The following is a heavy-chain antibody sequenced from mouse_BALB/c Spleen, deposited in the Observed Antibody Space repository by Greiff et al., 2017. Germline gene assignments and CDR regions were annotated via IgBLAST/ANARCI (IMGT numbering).Heavy chain of an antibody. CDR1: GFSLTSYG. D-gene: IGHD3-3*01. J-gene: IGHJ4*01. CDR2: IWAGGST. Sequence: QVQLQQSGPGLVAPSQSLSITCTVSGFSLTSYGVHWVRQPPGKGLEWLGVIWAGGSTNYNSALMSRLSISKDNSKSQVFLKMNSLQTDDTAMYYCAREEGTGYYAMDYWGQGTSVTVSS. V-gene: IGHV2-9*02. CDR3: AREEGTGYYAMDY.